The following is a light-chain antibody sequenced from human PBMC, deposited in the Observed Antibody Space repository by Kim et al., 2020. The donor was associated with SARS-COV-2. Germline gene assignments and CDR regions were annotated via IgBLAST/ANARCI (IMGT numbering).Light chain of an antibody. CDR3: GADHGSGSNFGRV. V-gene: IGLV9-49*01. J-gene: IGLJ3*02. CDR1: SGYSNYK. Sequence: YTLSSGYSNYKVDWYQQRPGKGPRFVMRVGTGGIVGSKGDGIPDRFSVLGSGLNRYLTIKNIQEEDESDYHCGADHGSGSNFGRVFGGGTQLTVL. CDR2: VGTGGIVG.